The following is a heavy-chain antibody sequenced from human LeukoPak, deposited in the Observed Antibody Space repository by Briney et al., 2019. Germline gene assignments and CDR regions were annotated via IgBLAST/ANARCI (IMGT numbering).Heavy chain of an antibody. J-gene: IGHJ3*02. CDR3: AKDLGGRGVGAFDI. V-gene: IGHV3-30*18. CDR1: GFTFSSYG. Sequence: GGSLRLSCAASGFTFSSYGMHWVRQAPGKGLEWVAVISYDGSNKYYADSVKGRFTISRDNSKNTLYLQMNSLRAEGTAVYYCAKDLGGRGVGAFDIWSQGTMVTVSS. CDR2: ISYDGSNK. D-gene: IGHD3-10*01.